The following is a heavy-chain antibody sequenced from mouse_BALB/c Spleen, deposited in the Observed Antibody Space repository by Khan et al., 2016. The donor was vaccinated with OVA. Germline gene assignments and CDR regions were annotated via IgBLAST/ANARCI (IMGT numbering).Heavy chain of an antibody. CDR2: INTYTGEP. Sequence: QIQLVQSGPELKKPGETVKISCKASGYTFTNYGMNWVKQAPGQGLKWMGWINTYTGEPTYADDFKGRFAFSLETSANTAYLQINNLKNEDTATYFWARSASYWFFDVWGAGTTVTVSS. CDR3: ARSASYWFFDV. J-gene: IGHJ1*01. V-gene: IGHV9-3-1*01. D-gene: IGHD6-1*01. CDR1: GYTFTNYG.